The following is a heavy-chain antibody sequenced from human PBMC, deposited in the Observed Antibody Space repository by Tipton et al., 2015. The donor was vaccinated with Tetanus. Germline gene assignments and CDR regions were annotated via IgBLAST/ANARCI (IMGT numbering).Heavy chain of an antibody. Sequence: TLSLTCTVSGGSISDKEYYWGWIRQPPGKGLEWIASIYFKGDTYYSPSLKSRLTIAVDTSQNLFSLTLTSVTAADTAIYYCARHLYGYWFDPWGQGAQVTVSS. CDR2: IYFKGDT. V-gene: IGHV4-39*02. J-gene: IGHJ5*02. D-gene: IGHD3-10*01. CDR3: ARHLYGYWFDP. CDR1: GGSISDKEYY.